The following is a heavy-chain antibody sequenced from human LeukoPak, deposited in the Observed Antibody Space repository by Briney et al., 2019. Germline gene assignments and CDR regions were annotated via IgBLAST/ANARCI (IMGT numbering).Heavy chain of an antibody. CDR1: GYTFTSYG. V-gene: IGHV1-18*01. Sequence: ASVKVSCKASGYTFTSYGISWVRQAPGQGLEWMGWISAYNGNTNYAQKLQGRVTMTTDTSTSTAYMELRSLRSDDTAVYYCARGFYDSSGYYPGSAFDYWGQGTLVTVSS. CDR2: ISAYNGNT. CDR3: ARGFYDSSGYYPGSAFDY. D-gene: IGHD3-22*01. J-gene: IGHJ4*02.